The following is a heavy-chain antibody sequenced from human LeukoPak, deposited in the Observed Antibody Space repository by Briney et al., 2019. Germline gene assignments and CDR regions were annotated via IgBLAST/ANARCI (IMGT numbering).Heavy chain of an antibody. CDR3: ARPRAAYCSGGSCYSPYYFDY. Sequence: PGGSLRLSCAASGFTFSNYFMSWVRQAPGKGLEWVATIKQDGSEKYYVDSVKGRFTIPRDNAKSSLYLQMNSLRAEDTAVYYCARPRAAYCSGGSCYSPYYFDYWGQGTLVTVSS. V-gene: IGHV3-7*01. D-gene: IGHD2-15*01. CDR1: GFTFSNYF. CDR2: IKQDGSEK. J-gene: IGHJ4*02.